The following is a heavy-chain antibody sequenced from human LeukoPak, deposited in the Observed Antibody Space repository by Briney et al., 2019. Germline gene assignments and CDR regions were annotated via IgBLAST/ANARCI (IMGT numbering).Heavy chain of an antibody. D-gene: IGHD5-24*01. CDR2: ISSSSSTI. CDR1: GFTFSSYS. Sequence: GGSRRLSCAASGFTFSSYSMNWVRQAPGKGLEWVSYISSSSSTIYYADSVKGRFTISRDNAKNSLYLQMNSLRAEDTAVYYCARDLRDGYNYWGQGTLVTVSS. CDR3: ARDLRDGYNY. V-gene: IGHV3-48*01. J-gene: IGHJ4*02.